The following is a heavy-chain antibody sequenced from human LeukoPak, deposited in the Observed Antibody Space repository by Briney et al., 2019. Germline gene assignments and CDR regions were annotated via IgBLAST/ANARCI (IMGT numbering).Heavy chain of an antibody. V-gene: IGHV4-31*03. CDR2: IYYSGST. CDR3: ARFKGRYDFWSGHPLGMDV. CDR1: GGSISSGGYY. Sequence: SQTLSLTCTVSGGSISSGGYYWSWIRQHPGKGLEWIGYIYYSGSTYYNPSLKSRVTISVDTSKNQFSLKLSSVTAADTAVYYCARFKGRYDFWSGHPLGMDVWGQGTTVTVSS. D-gene: IGHD3-3*01. J-gene: IGHJ6*02.